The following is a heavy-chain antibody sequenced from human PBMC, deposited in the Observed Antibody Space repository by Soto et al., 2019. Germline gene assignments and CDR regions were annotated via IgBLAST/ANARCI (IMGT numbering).Heavy chain of an antibody. V-gene: IGHV2-5*02. D-gene: IGHD2-15*01. CDR3: AFRRNLVPTGGALGS. CDR1: GFSFSTSGMA. CDR2: IFWDGDK. Sequence: QITLKESGPTLVKPTQTLTLTCTLSGFSFSTSGMAVGWIRQPPGKAPECLALIFWDGDKRYSPSLKTRLTLTKDTSENQVVLTMTNMDPVDSGTYYCAFRRNLVPTGGALGSWGGGTEVTVSS. J-gene: IGHJ3*02.